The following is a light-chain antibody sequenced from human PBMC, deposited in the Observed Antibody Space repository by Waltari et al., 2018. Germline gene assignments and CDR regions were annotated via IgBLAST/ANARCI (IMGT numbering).Light chain of an antibody. CDR3: LQHYTYPPT. CDR1: QDIGNY. V-gene: IGKV1-17*03. Sequence: DIQMTQSPSAMSASVGHRVAITCRASQDIGNYLAWFQQKPGTVPKRLIYAVSSLESGVPSRFSGSDSGTEFTLTINHLQPEDLATYFCLQHYTYPPTFGQGTRLEI. J-gene: IGKJ5*01. CDR2: AVS.